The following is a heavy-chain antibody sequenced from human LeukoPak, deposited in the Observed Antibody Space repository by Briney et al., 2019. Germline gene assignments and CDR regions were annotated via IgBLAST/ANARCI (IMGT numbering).Heavy chain of an antibody. J-gene: IGHJ4*02. V-gene: IGHV1-18*01. CDR2: ISGGKGDT. CDR1: GYTFSRHG. CDR3: MRGTWGVVLDY. D-gene: IGHD3-3*01. Sequence: ASVKVSCKASGYTFSRHGMTWVRQAPGQGLEWMGWISGGKGDTKYAQNLQGRVTMTTEANTAYMELRSLTSDDTAVHYCMRGTWGVVLDYWGQGTPVTVSS.